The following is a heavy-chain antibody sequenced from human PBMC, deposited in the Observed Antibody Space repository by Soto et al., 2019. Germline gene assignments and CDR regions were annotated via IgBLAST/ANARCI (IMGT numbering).Heavy chain of an antibody. J-gene: IGHJ4*02. D-gene: IGHD6-13*01. CDR2: IYYSGST. CDR3: ARVWSSSWYHFDY. CDR1: CGSISSGDYY. Sequence: SETLSLTCTFSCGSISSGDYYWSWIRQPPGKGLEWIGYIYYSGSTYYNPSLKSRVTISVDTSKNQFSLKLSSVTAADTAVYYCARVWSSSWYHFDYWGQGTLVTVSS. V-gene: IGHV4-30-4*01.